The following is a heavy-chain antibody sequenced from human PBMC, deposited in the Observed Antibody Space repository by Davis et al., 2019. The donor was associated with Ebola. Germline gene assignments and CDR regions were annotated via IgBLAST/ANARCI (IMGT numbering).Heavy chain of an antibody. J-gene: IGHJ5*02. D-gene: IGHD3-3*01. Sequence: SETLSLTCAVSGGSISSGGYSWSWIRQPPRKGLEWIGYMSERGSTYYNPSLKSRVAISPDRSKNQFSLKLSSVTAADTAVYYCARLEGGDYYDFWSGYYYPRWFDPWGQGTLVTVSS. V-gene: IGHV4-30-2*01. CDR1: GGSISSGGYS. CDR3: ARLEGGDYYDFWSGYYYPRWFDP. CDR2: MSERGST.